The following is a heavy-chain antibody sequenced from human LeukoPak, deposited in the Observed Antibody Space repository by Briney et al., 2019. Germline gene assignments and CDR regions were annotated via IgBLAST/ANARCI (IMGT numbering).Heavy chain of an antibody. J-gene: IGHJ4*02. V-gene: IGHV4-39*01. CDR1: GGSISSSSYY. Sequence: SETLSLTCTVSGGSISSSSYYWGWIRHPPGKGLEWIGSIYYSGSTYYNPSLKSRVPISVDTSKNQFSLKLSSATGADTAVYYCAGQNYDYVWGSYRYTDYWGQGTLVTVSS. CDR2: IYYSGST. CDR3: AGQNYDYVWGSYRYTDY. D-gene: IGHD3-16*02.